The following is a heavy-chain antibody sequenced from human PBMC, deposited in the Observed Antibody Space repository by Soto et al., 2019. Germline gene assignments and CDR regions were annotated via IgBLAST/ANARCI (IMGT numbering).Heavy chain of an antibody. CDR1: GFTFSSYG. CDR3: ARDSVPGTTKAFDI. J-gene: IGHJ3*02. D-gene: IGHD1-7*01. V-gene: IGHV3-33*01. Sequence: GGSLRLSCAASGFTFSSYGMHWVRQAPGKGLEWVAFIWYDGSNKYYAYSVKGRFTISRDNSKNTLYLQMNSLRAEDTAVYYCARDSVPGTTKAFDIWGQGTMVTVSS. CDR2: IWYDGSNK.